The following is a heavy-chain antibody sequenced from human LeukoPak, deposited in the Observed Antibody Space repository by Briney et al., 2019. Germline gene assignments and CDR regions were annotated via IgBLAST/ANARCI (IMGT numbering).Heavy chain of an antibody. J-gene: IGHJ4*02. CDR1: GYTFTSYA. CDR3: ASQPPAVAGTHPFDY. V-gene: IGHV1-3*01. Sequence: GASVKVSCKASGYTFTSYAMHWVRQAPGQRLEWMGWINAGNGNTKYSQKFQGRVTITRDTSASTAYMEPSSLRSEDTAVYYCASQPPAVAGTHPFDYWGQGTLVTVSS. CDR2: INAGNGNT. D-gene: IGHD6-19*01.